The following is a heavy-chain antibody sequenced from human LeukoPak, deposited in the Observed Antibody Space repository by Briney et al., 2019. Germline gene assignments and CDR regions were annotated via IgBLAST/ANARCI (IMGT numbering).Heavy chain of an antibody. CDR1: GFTFSSYG. CDR2: IKQDGSEK. Sequence: QSGGSLRLSCAASGFTFSSYGMHWVRQAPGKGLEWVANIKQDGSEKYYVDSVKGRFIISRDNAMNSLYLQMNSLRAEDTAVYYCALGRSSWSFFDYWGQGTLVTVSS. CDR3: ALGRSSWSFFDY. V-gene: IGHV3-7*01. J-gene: IGHJ4*02. D-gene: IGHD6-13*01.